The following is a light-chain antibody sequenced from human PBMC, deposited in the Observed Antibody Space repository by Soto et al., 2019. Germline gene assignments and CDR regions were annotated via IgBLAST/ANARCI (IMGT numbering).Light chain of an antibody. CDR1: SSDVGGYNY. V-gene: IGLV2-14*01. CDR3: TSYTSNTTVI. Sequence: QSALTQPASVSGSPGQSITISCTGTSSDVGGYNYVSWYQQHPGKAPKLMIYEVSNRPSGVSNRFSGSKSGNTASLTISELQAEDEADYYCTSYTSNTTVIVGGGTKVTVL. CDR2: EVS. J-gene: IGLJ2*01.